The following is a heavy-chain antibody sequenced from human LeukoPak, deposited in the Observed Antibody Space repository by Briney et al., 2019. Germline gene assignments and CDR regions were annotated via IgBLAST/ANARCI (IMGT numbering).Heavy chain of an antibody. CDR1: GDSINYYY. Sequence: SETLSLTCTVSGDSINYYYWSWIRQSPGKGLEWIGYVYYNGSAKYNPSLKSRVTISVDLSKNQFSLTVSSVTAADTAIYYCARKGGHFDYWGQGTLVTVSS. D-gene: IGHD2-15*01. CDR3: ARKGGHFDY. V-gene: IGHV4-59*01. J-gene: IGHJ4*02. CDR2: VYYNGSA.